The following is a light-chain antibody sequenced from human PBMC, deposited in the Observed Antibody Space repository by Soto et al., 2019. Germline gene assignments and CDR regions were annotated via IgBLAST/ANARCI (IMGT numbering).Light chain of an antibody. CDR2: DAS. Sequence: DIQMTQSPSSLSASVGDRVTITCQASQDVRQYLSWYQQKARKAPKLLIYDASNLETGVPSRFSGSGAGTDVTFTISSLQPEDIATYYCQQRHNLPHTFGPGTKVDIK. J-gene: IGKJ3*01. CDR1: QDVRQY. V-gene: IGKV1-33*01. CDR3: QQRHNLPHT.